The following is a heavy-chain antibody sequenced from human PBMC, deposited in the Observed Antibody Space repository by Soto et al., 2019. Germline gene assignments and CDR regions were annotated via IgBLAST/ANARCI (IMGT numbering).Heavy chain of an antibody. CDR1: GFTFSSYA. CDR3: ASYYDSSGQGPNFDY. Sequence: VGSLRLSCAASGFTFSSYAMHWVRQAPGKGLEWVAVISYDGSNKYYADSVKGRFTISRDNSKNTLYLQMNSLRAEDTAVYYCASYYDSSGQGPNFDYWGQGTLVTVSS. J-gene: IGHJ4*02. V-gene: IGHV3-30-3*01. D-gene: IGHD3-22*01. CDR2: ISYDGSNK.